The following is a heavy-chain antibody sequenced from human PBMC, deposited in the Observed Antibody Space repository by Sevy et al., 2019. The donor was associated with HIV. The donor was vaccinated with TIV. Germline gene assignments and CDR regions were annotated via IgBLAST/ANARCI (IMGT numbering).Heavy chain of an antibody. J-gene: IGHJ4*02. D-gene: IGHD1-1*01. Sequence: ASVKVSCKASGYTFTSYGISWVRQAPGQGLEWMGWISAYNGNTNYAQKLQGRVTMTTDTSTSTAYMELRSLRSDDMAVYYCARDQPESDWNDATPGFDYWGQGTLVTVSS. CDR3: ARDQPESDWNDATPGFDY. CDR2: ISAYNGNT. CDR1: GYTFTSYG. V-gene: IGHV1-18*03.